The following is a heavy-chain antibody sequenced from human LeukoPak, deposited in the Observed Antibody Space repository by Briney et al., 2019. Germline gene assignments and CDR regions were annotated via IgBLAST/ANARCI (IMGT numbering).Heavy chain of an antibody. CDR2: IYYSGST. Sequence: PSETLSLTCTVSGGSISSSSYYWGWIRQPPGKGLEWIGSIYYSGSTYYNPSLKSRVTISVDTSKNQFSLKLSSVTAADTAVYYCARGLWFGEFLYWGQGTLVTISS. V-gene: IGHV4-39*07. D-gene: IGHD3-10*01. CDR1: GGSISSSSYY. CDR3: ARGLWFGEFLY. J-gene: IGHJ4*02.